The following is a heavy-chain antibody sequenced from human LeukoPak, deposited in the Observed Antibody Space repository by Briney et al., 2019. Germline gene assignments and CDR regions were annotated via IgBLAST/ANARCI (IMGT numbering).Heavy chain of an antibody. Sequence: SVKVSCKASGYTFTSYGISWVRQALGQGLEWMGGILPVFGTPNYARGFQGRVTISADDSTTTAFMELTSLRSEDTAVYYCARGSASNWPVDIWGQGTLVTVSS. CDR2: ILPVFGTP. CDR1: GYTFTSYG. D-gene: IGHD6-13*01. CDR3: ARGSASNWPVDI. J-gene: IGHJ4*02. V-gene: IGHV1-69*13.